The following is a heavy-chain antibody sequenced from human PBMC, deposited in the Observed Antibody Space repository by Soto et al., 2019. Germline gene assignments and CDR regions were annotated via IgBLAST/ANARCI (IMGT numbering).Heavy chain of an antibody. CDR2: INPNSGGT. V-gene: IGHV1-2*02. CDR1: GYTFTAYS. Sequence: ASVKVSCKASGYTFTAYSMHWVRQAPGQGLEWMGWINPNSGGTNYAQKFQGRVTITRDTSASTAYMELSSLRSEDTAVYYCARIITMVRGVIRPYDAFDIWGQGTMVTVSS. J-gene: IGHJ3*02. D-gene: IGHD3-10*01. CDR3: ARIITMVRGVIRPYDAFDI.